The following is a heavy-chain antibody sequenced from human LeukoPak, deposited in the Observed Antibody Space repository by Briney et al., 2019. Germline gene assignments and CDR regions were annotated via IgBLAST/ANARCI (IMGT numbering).Heavy chain of an antibody. J-gene: IGHJ4*02. D-gene: IGHD5-12*01. Sequence: GGSLRLSCAASGFTFSGHAMHWVRQAPGKGLEWVALFSYDGSTTHYAGSVKGRFTVSRDNSKNTLFLQMNSLRAEDTAVYYCARGKSDISSYDYSLAYCGQATLLTVSS. CDR2: FSYDGSTT. CDR1: GFTFSGHA. CDR3: ARGKSDISSYDYSLAY. V-gene: IGHV3-30*11.